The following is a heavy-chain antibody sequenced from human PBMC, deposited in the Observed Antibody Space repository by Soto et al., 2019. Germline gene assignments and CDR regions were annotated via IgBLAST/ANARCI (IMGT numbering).Heavy chain of an antibody. Sequence: PSETLSLTCTVSGGSISSYYWSWIRQPPGKGLEWIGYIYYSGSTNYNPSLKSRVTISVDTSKNQFSLKLSSVTAADTAVYYCARGSSRYAPFDYWGQGTLVTSPQ. CDR3: ARGSSRYAPFDY. V-gene: IGHV4-59*08. CDR1: GGSISSYY. CDR2: IYYSGST. D-gene: IGHD6-13*01. J-gene: IGHJ4*02.